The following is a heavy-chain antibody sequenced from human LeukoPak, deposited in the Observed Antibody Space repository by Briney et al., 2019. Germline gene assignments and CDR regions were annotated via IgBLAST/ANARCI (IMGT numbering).Heavy chain of an antibody. V-gene: IGHV4-39*07. CDR3: ARDLASVAYGSGSYYNDDY. D-gene: IGHD3-10*01. CDR2: IYYSGST. J-gene: IGHJ4*02. Sequence: SETLSLTCTVSGGSISSYYWGWIRQPPGKGLEWIGSIYYSGSTYYNPSLKSRVTISVDTSKNQFSLKLSSVTAADTAVYYCARDLASVAYGSGSYYNDDYWGQGTLVTVSS. CDR1: GGSISSYY.